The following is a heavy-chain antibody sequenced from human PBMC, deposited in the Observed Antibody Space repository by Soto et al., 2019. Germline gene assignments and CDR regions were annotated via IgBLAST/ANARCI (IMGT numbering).Heavy chain of an antibody. J-gene: IGHJ6*03. CDR1: GFTFSSYA. Sequence: EVQLVESGGGLVQPGGSLRLSCAASGFTFSSYAMHWVRQAPGKGLEYVSAISSNGGSTYYANSVKGRFTISRDNSKNTLYLQMGSLRAEDMAVYYCAREQNYILTGYYYYYMDVWGKGTTVTVSS. D-gene: IGHD3-9*01. CDR3: AREQNYILTGYYYYYMDV. CDR2: ISSNGGST. V-gene: IGHV3-64*01.